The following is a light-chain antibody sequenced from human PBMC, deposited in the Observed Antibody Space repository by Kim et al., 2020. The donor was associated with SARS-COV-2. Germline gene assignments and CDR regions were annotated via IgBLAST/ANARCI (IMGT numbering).Light chain of an antibody. CDR3: QVWDSSYV. V-gene: IGLV3-9*01. J-gene: IGLJ1*01. CDR2: RDS. CDR1: NNGSKN. Sequence: VSVGLRQTARITGGGKNNGSKNEHWYQQKPGQAPVLVIYRDSNRPSGIPERFSGSNSGNTATLTISRAKAGDEADYYCQVWDSSYVFGTGTKVTVL.